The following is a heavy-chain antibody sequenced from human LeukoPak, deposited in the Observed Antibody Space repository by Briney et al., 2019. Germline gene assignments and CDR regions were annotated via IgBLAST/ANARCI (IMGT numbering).Heavy chain of an antibody. CDR1: GFTFSSYW. Sequence: GSLRLSCAASGFTFSSYWMSWVRQAPGKGLEWVANIKQDGSEKYYVDSVKGRFTISRDNAKNSLYLQMNSLRAEDTAVYYCARERSPFCSGGSCYSDYWGQGTLVTVFS. CDR2: IKQDGSEK. D-gene: IGHD2-15*01. V-gene: IGHV3-7*01. CDR3: ARERSPFCSGGSCYSDY. J-gene: IGHJ4*02.